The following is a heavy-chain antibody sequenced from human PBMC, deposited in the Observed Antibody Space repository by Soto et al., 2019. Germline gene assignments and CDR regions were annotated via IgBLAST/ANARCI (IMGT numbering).Heavy chain of an antibody. V-gene: IGHV3-30*03. J-gene: IGHJ3*02. CDR3: ARDQFLDAFDI. D-gene: IGHD2-21*01. CDR1: GFTVSNNY. Sequence: VQLVESGGALVQPGGSLRLSCAASGFTVSNNYMSWVRQAPGKGLEWVAMISNDGSNKDYVDSVKGRFTISRDNSNNTLSLQMNSLRAEDTAVYYCARDQFLDAFDIWGQGTMVTVSS. CDR2: ISNDGSNK.